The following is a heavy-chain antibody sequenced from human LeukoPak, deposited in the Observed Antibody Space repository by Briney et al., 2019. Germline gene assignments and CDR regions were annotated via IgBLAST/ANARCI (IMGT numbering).Heavy chain of an antibody. V-gene: IGHV4-38-2*01. CDR1: GYSISSGYY. J-gene: IGHJ4*02. CDR3: ARADHFGSGYFDY. Sequence: SETLSLTCAVSGYSISSGYYWGWIRQPPGKGLEWIGSIYHSGSTYYNPSLKSRVTISVDTSKNQFSLKPSSVTAADTAVYYCARADHFGSGYFDYWGQGTLVTVSS. D-gene: IGHD3-3*02. CDR2: IYHSGST.